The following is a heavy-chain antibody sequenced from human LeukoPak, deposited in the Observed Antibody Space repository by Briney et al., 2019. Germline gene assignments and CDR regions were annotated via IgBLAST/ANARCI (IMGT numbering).Heavy chain of an antibody. Sequence: PGGSLRLSCAASGFTFSSYGMHWVRHAPGKGLEWVAVISYDGSNKYYADSVKGRFTISRDNSKNTLYLQMNSLRAEDTAVYYCAKESERRIPDYYDSSGYYYYFDYWGQGTLVTVSS. CDR1: GFTFSSYG. V-gene: IGHV3-30*18. CDR3: AKESERRIPDYYDSSGYYYYFDY. CDR2: ISYDGSNK. D-gene: IGHD3-22*01. J-gene: IGHJ4*02.